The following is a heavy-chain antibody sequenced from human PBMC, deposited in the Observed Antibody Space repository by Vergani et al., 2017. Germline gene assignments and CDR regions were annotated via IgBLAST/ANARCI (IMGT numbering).Heavy chain of an antibody. CDR3: AKEGGGYCSGGTCYPEY. J-gene: IGHJ4*01. D-gene: IGHD2-15*01. CDR1: GFTFNSYG. CDR2: IRSDESRR. Sequence: QVQLVESGGGVVQPGGSLRLSCAASGFTFNSYGMHWVRQAPGKGREWVASIRSDESRRYYGDSMEGPFTISRDNSKNTLYLQMKSLRPEDTAVYYCAKEGGGYCSGGTCYPEYWGQGTLVIVSS. V-gene: IGHV3-30*02.